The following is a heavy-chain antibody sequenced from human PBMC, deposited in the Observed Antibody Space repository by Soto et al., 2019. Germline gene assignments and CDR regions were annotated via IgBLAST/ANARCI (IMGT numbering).Heavy chain of an antibody. Sequence: SETLSLTCNVSGGSISSDDYYWSWIRRPPGEGLEWIGYIYYSGRTHYNPSLESRLTISIDTSKDQFSLILTSLTAADTAVYYCASRDPGTSVDYWGQGTLVTVSS. D-gene: IGHD1-7*01. V-gene: IGHV4-30-4*01. CDR1: GGSISSDDYY. J-gene: IGHJ4*02. CDR2: IYYSGRT. CDR3: ASRDPGTSVDY.